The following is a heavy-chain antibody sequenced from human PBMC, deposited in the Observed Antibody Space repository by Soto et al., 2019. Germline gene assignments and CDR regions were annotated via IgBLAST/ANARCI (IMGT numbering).Heavy chain of an antibody. J-gene: IGHJ6*02. Sequence: QVQLVQSGAEVKKPGASVKVSCKASGYTFTSYDINWVRQATGQGLEWMGWMNPNSGNTGYAQKFQGRVTMTRNTSISTAYKELSSLRSEDTAVYYCARGRPSWFLEWLDYYYGMDVWGQGTTVTVSS. CDR3: ARGRPSWFLEWLDYYYGMDV. CDR2: MNPNSGNT. D-gene: IGHD3-3*01. CDR1: GYTFTSYD. V-gene: IGHV1-8*01.